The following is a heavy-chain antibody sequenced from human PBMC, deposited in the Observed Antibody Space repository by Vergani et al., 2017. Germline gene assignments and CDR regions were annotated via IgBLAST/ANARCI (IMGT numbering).Heavy chain of an antibody. J-gene: IGHJ3*02. Sequence: QLQLQESGPGLVKPSETLSLTCTVSGGSISSSSYYWGWIRQPPGKGLDWIGSIYYSGSTYYNPSLKSRVTISVDTSKNQFSLKLSSVTAADTAVYYCARRTDIVATIDNAFDIWGQGTMVTVSS. D-gene: IGHD5-12*01. CDR1: GGSISSSSYY. CDR2: IYYSGST. CDR3: ARRTDIVATIDNAFDI. V-gene: IGHV4-39*01.